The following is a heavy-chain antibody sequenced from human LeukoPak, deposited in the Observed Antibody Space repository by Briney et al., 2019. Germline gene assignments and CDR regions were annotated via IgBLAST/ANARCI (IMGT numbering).Heavy chain of an antibody. D-gene: IGHD3-22*01. CDR1: GGSFSGYY. CDR3: ARGSLGYDSSSFDY. V-gene: IGHV4-34*01. Sequence: SETLSLTCAVYGGSFSGYYWSWIRQPPGKGLEWIGEINHSGSTNYNPSLKSRVTISVDTSKNQFSLKLSSATAADTAVYYCARGSLGYDSSSFDYWGQGTLVTVSS. J-gene: IGHJ4*02. CDR2: INHSGST.